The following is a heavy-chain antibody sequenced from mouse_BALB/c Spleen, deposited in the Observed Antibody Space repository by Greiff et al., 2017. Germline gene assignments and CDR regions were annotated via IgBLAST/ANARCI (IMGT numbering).Heavy chain of an antibody. CDR3: TIDSSGWGFAY. CDR1: GYTFTDYE. V-gene: IGHV1-15*01. J-gene: IGHJ3*01. D-gene: IGHD3-2*01. Sequence: QVQLKESGAELMKPGASVKISCKALGYTFTDYEMHWVKQTPVHGLEWIGAIHPGSGGTAYNQKFKGKATLTADKSSSTAYMELSSLTSEDSAVYYCTIDSSGWGFAYWGQGTLVTVSA. CDR2: IHPGSGGT.